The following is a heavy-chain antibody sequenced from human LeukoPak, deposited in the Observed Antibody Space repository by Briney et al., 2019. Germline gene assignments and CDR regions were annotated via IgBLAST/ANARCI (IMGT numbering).Heavy chain of an antibody. Sequence: PSETLSLTCTVPGGSISSSSYHWGWIRQPPGKGLEWIASIHYSGSIYYNPSLKSRVTISGDTSKNQFSLKLSSVTAADTAVFYCARRSQTTAGRGIDYWGQGTLVTVSS. CDR2: IHYSGSI. J-gene: IGHJ4*02. V-gene: IGHV4-39*01. D-gene: IGHD6-13*01. CDR1: GGSISSSSYH. CDR3: ARRSQTTAGRGIDY.